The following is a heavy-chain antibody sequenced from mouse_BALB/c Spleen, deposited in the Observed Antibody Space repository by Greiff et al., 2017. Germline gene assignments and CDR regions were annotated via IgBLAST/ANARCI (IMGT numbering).Heavy chain of an antibody. D-gene: IGHD2-3*01. V-gene: IGHV1S137*01. CDR3: ARSLYDGYYGY. CDR2: ISTYYGDA. CDR1: GYTFTDYA. Sequence: VQLQQSGAELVRPGVSVKISCKGSGYTFTDYAMHWVKQSHAKSLEWIGVISTYYGDASYNQKFKGKATMTVDKSSSTAYMELARLTSEDSAIYYCARSLYDGYYGYWGQGTLVTVSA. J-gene: IGHJ3*01.